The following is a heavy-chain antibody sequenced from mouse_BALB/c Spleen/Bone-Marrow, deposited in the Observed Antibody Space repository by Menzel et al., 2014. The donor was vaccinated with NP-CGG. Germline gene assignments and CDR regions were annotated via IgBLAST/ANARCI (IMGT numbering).Heavy chain of an antibody. D-gene: IGHD1-1*02. V-gene: IGHV1-4*01. J-gene: IGHJ3*01. Sequence: VHLVESGAELARPGASVKMSCKASGYTFTSYTMHWVKQRPGQGLEWIGYINPSSGYTNYNQKFKDKATLTADKSSSTAYMQLSSLTSEDSAVYYCARDWTIPFAYWGQGILVTVSA. CDR2: INPSSGYT. CDR1: GYTFTSYT. CDR3: ARDWTIPFAY.